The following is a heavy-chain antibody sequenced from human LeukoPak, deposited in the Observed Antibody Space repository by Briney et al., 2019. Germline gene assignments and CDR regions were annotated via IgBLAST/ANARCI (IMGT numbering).Heavy chain of an antibody. CDR3: ARVGVTAATADY. CDR1: GYTFTSYY. V-gene: IGHV1-46*01. Sequence: ASVNVSCKASGYTFTSYYMHWMRQAPGQGPEWMGIINPRGGSTDYSQKFQDRVTMSSDTSTSTVYIELSSLRSEDTAVYFCARVGVTAATADYWGQGTLVTVSS. D-gene: IGHD6-25*01. CDR2: INPRGGST. J-gene: IGHJ4*02.